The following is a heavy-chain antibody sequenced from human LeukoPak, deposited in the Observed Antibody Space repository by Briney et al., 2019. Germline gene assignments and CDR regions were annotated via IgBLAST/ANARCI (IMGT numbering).Heavy chain of an antibody. Sequence: TETLSLTCAVYGGSFSGYYWSWIRQPPGKGLEWIGEINHRRSTNYNPSLKSRVTISVDTSKNQFSLKLSSATAADTAVYYCARLPSNAFDIWGQGTMVTVSS. CDR2: INHRRST. V-gene: IGHV4-34*01. J-gene: IGHJ3*02. CDR1: GGSFSGYY. CDR3: ARLPSNAFDI.